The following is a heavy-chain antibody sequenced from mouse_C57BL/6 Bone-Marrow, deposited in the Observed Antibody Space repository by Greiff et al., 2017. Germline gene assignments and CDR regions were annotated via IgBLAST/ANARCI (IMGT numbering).Heavy chain of an antibody. CDR3: ARFPLGDWDFDV. V-gene: IGHV1-54*01. CDR1: GYAFTNYL. J-gene: IGHJ1*03. CDR2: INPGSGGT. D-gene: IGHD3-3*01. Sequence: VQLQQSGAELVRPGTSVKVSCKASGYAFTNYLIEWVKQRPGQGLEWIGVINPGSGGTNYHEKFKGKATLTADKSSSTAYMQHSSLTYEDSAVDFCARFPLGDWDFDVWGTGTTVTVSS.